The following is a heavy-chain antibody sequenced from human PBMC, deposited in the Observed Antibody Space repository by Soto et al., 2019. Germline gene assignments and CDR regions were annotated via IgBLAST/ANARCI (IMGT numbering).Heavy chain of an antibody. CDR1: GGTFSSYT. CDR3: ASGRGYSYGSGYYYYGMDV. J-gene: IGHJ6*02. D-gene: IGHD5-18*01. CDR2: IIPILGIA. V-gene: IGHV1-69*02. Sequence: QVQLVQSGAEVKKPGSSVKVSCKASGGTFSSYTISWVRQAPGQGLEWMGRIIPILGIANYAQKFQGRVTITADKSTSTAYMELSSLRSEDTAVYYCASGRGYSYGSGYYYYGMDVWGQGTTVTVSS.